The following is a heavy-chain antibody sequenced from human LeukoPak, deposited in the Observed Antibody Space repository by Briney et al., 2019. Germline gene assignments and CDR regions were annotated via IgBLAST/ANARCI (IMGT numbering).Heavy chain of an antibody. D-gene: IGHD6-13*01. CDR3: ACIAAAGTHFDY. Sequence: SETLSLTCTVSGGSINNYYWTWIRQPPGKGLEWIGSIYYSGSTYYNPSLKSRVTISVDTSKNQFSLKLSSVTAADTAVYYCACIAAAGTHFDYWGQGTLVTVSS. CDR1: GGSINNYY. CDR2: IYYSGST. V-gene: IGHV4-39*07. J-gene: IGHJ4*02.